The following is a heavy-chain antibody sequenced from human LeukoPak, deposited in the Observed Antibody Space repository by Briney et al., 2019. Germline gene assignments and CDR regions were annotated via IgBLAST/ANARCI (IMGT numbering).Heavy chain of an antibody. J-gene: IGHJ4*02. CDR2: IDTDGSST. Sequence: GSLRLSCAASGFTFSSYWMHWVRQAPGKGLVWVSRIDTDGSSTSYADSVKGRFTISRDNAKNTLYLQMSSLRAEDTALYYCILAAAGTEFDSWGQGTLVTVSS. V-gene: IGHV3-74*01. CDR1: GFTFSSYW. D-gene: IGHD6-13*01. CDR3: ILAAAGTEFDS.